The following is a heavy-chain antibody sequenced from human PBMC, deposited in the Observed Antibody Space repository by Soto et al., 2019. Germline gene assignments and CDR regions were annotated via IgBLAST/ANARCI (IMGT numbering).Heavy chain of an antibody. J-gene: IGHJ4*02. CDR3: TTVGGFVLVPAVIPRGLDY. CDR2: FDPEDGET. D-gene: IGHD2-2*02. Sequence: GASVKVSCKVSGYTLTELSMHWVRHAPGKGLEWMGGFDPEDGETICAQKFQGRVTMTEDTSTDTAYMELSSLRSEDTAVYYCTTVGGFVLVPAVIPRGLDYSGQGTLVTVSS. CDR1: GYTLTELS. V-gene: IGHV1-24*01.